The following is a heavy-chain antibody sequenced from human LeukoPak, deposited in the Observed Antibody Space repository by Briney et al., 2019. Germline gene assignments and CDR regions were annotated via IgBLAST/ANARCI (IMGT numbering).Heavy chain of an antibody. CDR2: TSSSSSYI. CDR3: ARAQRITIFGVVMIPWDY. Sequence: GGSLRLSCAASGFTFSSYSMNWVRQAPGKGLEWVSSTSSSSSYIYYADSVKGRFTISRDNAKNSLYLQMNSLRAEDTAVYYCARAQRITIFGVVMIPWDYWGQGTLVTVSS. J-gene: IGHJ4*02. D-gene: IGHD3-3*01. V-gene: IGHV3-21*01. CDR1: GFTFSSYS.